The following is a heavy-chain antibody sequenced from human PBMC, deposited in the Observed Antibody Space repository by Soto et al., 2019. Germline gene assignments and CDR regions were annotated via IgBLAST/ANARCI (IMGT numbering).Heavy chain of an antibody. CDR3: ARVEYQLLRSYYYYYMDV. J-gene: IGHJ6*03. CDR1: GFTFSDYY. D-gene: IGHD2-2*01. Sequence: PGGSLRLSCAASGFTFSDYYMSWIRQAPGKGLEWVSYISSSGSTIYYADSVKGRFTISRDNAKNSLYLQMNSLRAEDTAVYYCARVEYQLLRSYYYYYMDVWGRGTTVTVSS. CDR2: ISSSGSTI. V-gene: IGHV3-11*01.